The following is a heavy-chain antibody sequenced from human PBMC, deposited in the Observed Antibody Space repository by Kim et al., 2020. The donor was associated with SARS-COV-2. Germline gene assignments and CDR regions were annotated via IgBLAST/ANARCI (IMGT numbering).Heavy chain of an antibody. V-gene: IGHV3-7*01. CDR1: GLTFDNYW. CDR3: ARSLGYCGRSDCYLRLDY. D-gene: IGHD2-2*01. CDR2: IKEDGSEK. Sequence: GGSLRLSCAASGLTFDNYWMTWVRQAPGKGLEWVANIKEDGSEKNYVDSVKGRFTISRDNAKNSLYLQMNSLRAEDTAVYYCARSLGYCGRSDCYLRLDYWGQGTLVTVSS. J-gene: IGHJ4*02.